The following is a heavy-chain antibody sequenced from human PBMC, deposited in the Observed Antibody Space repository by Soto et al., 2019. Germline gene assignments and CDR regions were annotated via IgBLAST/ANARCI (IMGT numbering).Heavy chain of an antibody. CDR2: MFYSGST. CDR1: GGSIRSATYY. D-gene: IGHD3-22*01. J-gene: IGHJ4*02. CDR3: VRHYFDTSAYFVY. V-gene: IGHV4-39*01. Sequence: SETLSLTCTVSGGSIRSATYYWGWIRQPPGKGLEWIGSMFYSGSTHHNPSLKSRVTISVDTTKNQLSLKLSSVTAADTAVYYCVRHYFDTSAYFVYWGQGTLVTVSS.